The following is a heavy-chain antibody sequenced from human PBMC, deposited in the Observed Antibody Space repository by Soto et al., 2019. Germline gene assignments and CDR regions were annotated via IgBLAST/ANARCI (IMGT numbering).Heavy chain of an antibody. Sequence: GESLKISCRASAYSFTTSWIAWVRQMPGKGLEWMGIIYPADSDTRYSPSFQGQVTISADKSITTAYLQWSSLKASDTAMYYCAKVGVSSYGMNVWGQGTTVTVSS. CDR2: IYPADSDT. CDR3: AKVGVSSYGMNV. D-gene: IGHD1-26*01. J-gene: IGHJ6*02. CDR1: AYSFTTSW. V-gene: IGHV5-51*01.